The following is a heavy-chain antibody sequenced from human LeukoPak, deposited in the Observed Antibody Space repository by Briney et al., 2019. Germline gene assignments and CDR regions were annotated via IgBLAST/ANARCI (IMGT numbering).Heavy chain of an antibody. Sequence: PGGSLRLSCAASGFTITNYWMHWVRQAPGKGLVWVSRINSDGSITTYEGSVKGRFTISRDNAKNMLYLQMDSLRAEDTAVYYCARADILGAYYYGSGSPDYWGQGTLVTVSS. CDR2: INSDGSIT. CDR1: GFTITNYW. CDR3: ARADILGAYYYGSGSPDY. D-gene: IGHD3-10*01. V-gene: IGHV3-74*03. J-gene: IGHJ4*02.